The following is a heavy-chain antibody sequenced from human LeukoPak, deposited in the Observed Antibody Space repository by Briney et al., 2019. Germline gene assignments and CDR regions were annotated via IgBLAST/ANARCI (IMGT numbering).Heavy chain of an antibody. Sequence: GGSLRLSCAAAGFTFSDYYMSWVRQAPGKGLEWVSAISGSGGSTYYADSVKGRFTISRDNSKNTLYLQMNSLRAEDTAVYYCAKDLDYYDSSGYCDYWGQGTLVTVSS. D-gene: IGHD3-22*01. V-gene: IGHV3-23*01. J-gene: IGHJ4*02. CDR3: AKDLDYYDSSGYCDY. CDR2: ISGSGGST. CDR1: GFTFSDYY.